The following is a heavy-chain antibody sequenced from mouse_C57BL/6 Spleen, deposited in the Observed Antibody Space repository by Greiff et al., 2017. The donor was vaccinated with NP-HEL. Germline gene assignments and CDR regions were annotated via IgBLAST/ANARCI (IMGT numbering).Heavy chain of an antibody. V-gene: IGHV1-59*01. CDR3: ALYYYGRFAY. J-gene: IGHJ3*01. D-gene: IGHD1-1*01. CDR2: IDPSDSYT. Sequence: VQLQQPGAELVRPGTSVKLSCKASGYTFTSYWMHWVKQRPGQGLEWIGVIDPSDSYTNYNQKFKGKATLTVDTSSSTAYMQLSSLTSEDSAVYYCALYYYGRFAYWGQGTLVTVSA. CDR1: GYTFTSYW.